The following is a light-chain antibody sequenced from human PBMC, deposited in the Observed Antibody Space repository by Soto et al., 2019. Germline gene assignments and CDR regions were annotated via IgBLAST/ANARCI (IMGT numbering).Light chain of an antibody. J-gene: IGKJ1*01. Sequence: EIVLTQSPGTLSLSPGERATLSCRASQTVGNNYLDWYQQKPGQAPRLLIYGASSRATVIPDRFSGSGSGTDFTLTISILEPEDFAVYYCRLSATSPRTFGQGTKVEIK. CDR1: QTVGNNY. CDR3: RLSATSPRT. CDR2: GAS. V-gene: IGKV3-20*01.